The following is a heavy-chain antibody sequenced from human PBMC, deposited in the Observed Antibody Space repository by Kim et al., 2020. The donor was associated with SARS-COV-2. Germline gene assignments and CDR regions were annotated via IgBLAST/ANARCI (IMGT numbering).Heavy chain of an antibody. J-gene: IGHJ6*02. V-gene: IGHV4-34*01. CDR3: ARGQNREIRYYYGMDV. Sequence: SETLSLTCAVYGGSFSGYYWSWIRQPPGKGLEWIGEINHSGSTNYNPSLKSRVTISVDTSKNQFSLKLSSVTAADTAVYYCARGQNREIRYYYGMDVWGQGTTGTVSS. CDR1: GGSFSGYY. CDR2: INHSGST. D-gene: IGHD3-10*01.